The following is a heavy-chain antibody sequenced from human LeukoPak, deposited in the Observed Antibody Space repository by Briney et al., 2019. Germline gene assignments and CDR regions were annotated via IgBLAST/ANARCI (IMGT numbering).Heavy chain of an antibody. D-gene: IGHD2-2*02. V-gene: IGHV5-51*01. CDR1: GYSFTSYW. Sequence: GESLKISCKGSGYSFTSYWTGWVRQMPGKGLEWMGIIYPGDSDTRYSPSFQGQVTISVDKSISTAYVQWGSLRVSDTAIYYCAKFGIRGCSSSTRCYTSFFYYGMDVWGQGTTVTVSS. CDR3: AKFGIRGCSSSTRCYTSFFYYGMDV. J-gene: IGHJ6*02. CDR2: IYPGDSDT.